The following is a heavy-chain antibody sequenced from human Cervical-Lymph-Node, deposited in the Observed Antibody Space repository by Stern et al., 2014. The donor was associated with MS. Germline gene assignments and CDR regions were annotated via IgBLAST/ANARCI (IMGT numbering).Heavy chain of an antibody. V-gene: IGHV5-51*01. CDR3: ARDYGDYAFDY. Sequence: EVQLVQSGAEVKKPGESLKISCKGSGYSFTANWIAWVRLMPGEGLEWMGIIYPGDCNTRYSPSFQGQVTISADKSISTAYLQWSSLKASDTAMYYCARDYGDYAFDYWGQGTLVTVSS. CDR2: IYPGDCNT. D-gene: IGHD4-17*01. J-gene: IGHJ4*02. CDR1: GYSFTANW.